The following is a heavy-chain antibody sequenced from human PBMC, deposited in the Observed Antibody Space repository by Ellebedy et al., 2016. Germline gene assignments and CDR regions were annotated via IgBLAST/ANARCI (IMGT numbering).Heavy chain of an antibody. J-gene: IGHJ2*01. CDR1: GGSISTSNYF. V-gene: IGHV4-39*01. Sequence: SETLSLTCTVTGGSISTSNYFWGWIRQPPGKGLEWIGSIYYSGSTYYNPSLKSRVTISVDTSKNQFSLKLTSVTAADSAVYYCARSNVVYLVVITYWYFDLWGRGTLVTVSS. CDR3: ARSNVVYLVVITYWYFDL. CDR2: IYYSGST. D-gene: IGHD3-22*01.